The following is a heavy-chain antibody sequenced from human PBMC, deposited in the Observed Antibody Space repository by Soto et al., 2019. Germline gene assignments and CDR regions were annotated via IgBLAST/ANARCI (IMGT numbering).Heavy chain of an antibody. D-gene: IGHD3-10*01. CDR3: ARVRVHGSGSRDY. CDR2: IIGDGSGA. CDR1: EFTLSSYW. V-gene: IGHV3-74*01. J-gene: IGHJ4*02. Sequence: EVQLVESGGGSVQPAESLRLSCAASEFTLSSYWMHWVRQAPGKGLVWVSRIIGDGSGANYADSVKGRFTISRDNAKNTLYLQMYSLRAEDTAVYYCARVRVHGSGSRDYWGQGILVTVSS.